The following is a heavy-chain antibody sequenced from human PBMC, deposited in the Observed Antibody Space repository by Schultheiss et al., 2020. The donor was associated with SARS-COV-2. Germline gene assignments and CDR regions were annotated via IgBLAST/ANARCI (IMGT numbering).Heavy chain of an antibody. J-gene: IGHJ4*02. CDR3: AKGPDGYNQD. Sequence: GGSLRLSCAASGFTFSSYAMSWVRQAPGKGLVWVSRINSDGSSTSYADSVKGRFTISRDNSKNTLYLQMNSLRAEDTAVYYCAKGPDGYNQDWGQGTLVTVSS. CDR1: GFTFSSYA. V-gene: IGHV3-23*01. D-gene: IGHD5-24*01. CDR2: INSDGSST.